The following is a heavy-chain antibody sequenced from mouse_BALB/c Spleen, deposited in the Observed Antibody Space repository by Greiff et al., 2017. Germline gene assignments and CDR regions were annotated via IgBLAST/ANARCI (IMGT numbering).Heavy chain of an antibody. CDR2: INPSSGYT. CDR1: GYTFTSYT. V-gene: IGHV1-4*01. CDR3: ARDGSSYWYFDV. J-gene: IGHJ1*01. Sequence: QVQLKESGAELARPGASVKMSCKASGYTFTSYTMHWVKQRPGQGLEWIGYINPSSGYTNYNQKFKDKATLTADKSSSTAYMQLSSLTSEDSAVDYCARDGSSYWYFDVWGAGTTVTVSS. D-gene: IGHD1-1*01.